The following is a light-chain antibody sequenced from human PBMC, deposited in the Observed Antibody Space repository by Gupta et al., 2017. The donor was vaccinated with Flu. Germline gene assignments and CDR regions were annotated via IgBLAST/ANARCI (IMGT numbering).Light chain of an antibody. J-gene: IGLJ2*01. Sequence: QSILSQPPSVSGAPGQSVTISCLGSDSNIGRNSVNWYQHFPGAASRLLIYSRRQRPSGVPDRFSGSQSGTSASLTISGLRSEDEADYYCADWDDNLDGVIFGGGTKVTVL. CDR2: SRR. CDR3: ADWDDNLDGVI. V-gene: IGLV1-44*01. CDR1: DSNIGRNS.